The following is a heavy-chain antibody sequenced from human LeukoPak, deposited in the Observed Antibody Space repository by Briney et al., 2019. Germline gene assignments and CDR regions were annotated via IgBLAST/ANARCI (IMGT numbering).Heavy chain of an antibody. CDR3: ARDGGYSLPYYFDY. CDR2: IYTSGST. CDR1: GGSISSYY. Sequence: SETLSLTCTVSGGSISSYYWSWIRQPAGKGLEWIGRIYTSGSTNYNPSLKSRVTMSVDTSKNQFSLKLSSVTAADTAVYYCARDGGYSLPYYFDYWGRGTLVTVSS. V-gene: IGHV4-4*07. D-gene: IGHD5-12*01. J-gene: IGHJ4*02.